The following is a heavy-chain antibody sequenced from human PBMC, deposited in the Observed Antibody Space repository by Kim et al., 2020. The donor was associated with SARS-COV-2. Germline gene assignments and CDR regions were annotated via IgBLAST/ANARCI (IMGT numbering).Heavy chain of an antibody. CDR3: ARSPLWLPFDY. Sequence: SETLSLTCTVSGGSISSSYWNWIRQPPGKGLEWIGYIYYLGSTNYNPSLKSRVTISVDTSKNQFSLKLSSVTAAATAVYYCARSPLWLPFDYWGQGTLVT. CDR1: GGSISSSY. V-gene: IGHV4-59*01. CDR2: IYYLGST. D-gene: IGHD3-10*01. J-gene: IGHJ4*02.